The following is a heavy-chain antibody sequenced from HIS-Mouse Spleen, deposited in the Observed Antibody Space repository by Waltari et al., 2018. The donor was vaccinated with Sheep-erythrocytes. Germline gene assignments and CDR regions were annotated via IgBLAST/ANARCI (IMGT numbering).Heavy chain of an antibody. D-gene: IGHD4-17*01. Sequence: QVQLVQSGAEVKTPGASVKVSCKASGYTFTSYGISWVRQAPGQGLGWMGWISAYNGNTSYARKLQGRVTMTTDTATSTAYMELRSLRADDTAVYYCARFYGDFTRACDIWGQGTMVTVSS. V-gene: IGHV1-18*01. CDR1: GYTFTSYG. CDR3: ARFYGDFTRACDI. J-gene: IGHJ3*02. CDR2: ISAYNGNT.